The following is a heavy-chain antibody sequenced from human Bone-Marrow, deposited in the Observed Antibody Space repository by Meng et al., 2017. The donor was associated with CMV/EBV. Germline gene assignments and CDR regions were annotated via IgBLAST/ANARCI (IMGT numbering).Heavy chain of an antibody. D-gene: IGHD5-12*01. Sequence: SQTLSLTCAISGDSVSSNSASWNWIRQSPSRGLEWLGRTYYRSKWYIEYAVSVASRITIDLDTSNNLFSLQLNSVTAADTAVYYCARGISRSRAQWDIVATRVDPWGQGPLVTVYS. CDR1: GDSVSSNSAS. V-gene: IGHV6-1*01. J-gene: IGHJ5*02. CDR3: ARGISRSRAQWDIVATRVDP. CDR2: TYYRSKWYI.